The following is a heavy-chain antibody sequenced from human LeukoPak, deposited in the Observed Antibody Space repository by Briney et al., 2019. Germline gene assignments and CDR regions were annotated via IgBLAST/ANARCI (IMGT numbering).Heavy chain of an antibody. D-gene: IGHD2-15*01. V-gene: IGHV3-48*01. CDR1: GFTFSSYG. CDR2: ISSTTSI. CDR3: ASRQGGIVGDY. J-gene: IGHJ4*02. Sequence: GGSLRLSCVGSGFTFSSYGMNWVRQVPGKGLEWIAYISSTTSIYYADSVKGRFTISRDNAKNSVFLQMNSLRPEDTAVYHCASRQGGIVGDYWGQGTLVTVSS.